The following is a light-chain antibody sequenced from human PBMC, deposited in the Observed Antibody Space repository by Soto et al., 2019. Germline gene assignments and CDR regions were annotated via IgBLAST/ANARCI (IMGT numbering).Light chain of an antibody. J-gene: IGLJ1*01. CDR1: SSNIGAGYE. V-gene: IGLV1-40*01. Sequence: QSVLTQPPSGSGAPGQRVIISCTGSSSNIGAGYEVHWFQQLPGTAPKLLIYGNTNRPSGVPDRFSGSKSDTSASLAITGLQPEDEADYYCQSYDSSLSVLYVFGTGTKVTVL. CDR3: QSYDSSLSVLYV. CDR2: GNT.